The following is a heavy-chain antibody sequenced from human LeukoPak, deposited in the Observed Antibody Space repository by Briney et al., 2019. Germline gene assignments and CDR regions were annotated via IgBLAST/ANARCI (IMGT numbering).Heavy chain of an antibody. J-gene: IGHJ4*02. Sequence: GASVKVSCKASGYTFTHYAMNWVRQAPGQGLEWMGWINPNSGDTNYAQNFQDRVTMTRDTSISTAYMELSRLRSDDTAVYYCARAGEYGSGSYLLYWGQGTLVTVSS. CDR3: ARAGEYGSGSYLLY. CDR2: INPNSGDT. CDR1: GYTFTHYA. D-gene: IGHD3-10*01. V-gene: IGHV1-2*02.